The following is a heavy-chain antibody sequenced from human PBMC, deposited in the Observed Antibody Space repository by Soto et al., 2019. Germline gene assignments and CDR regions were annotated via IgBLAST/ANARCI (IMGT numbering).Heavy chain of an antibody. J-gene: IGHJ4*02. CDR2: ISSSSSYI. D-gene: IGHD3-22*01. Sequence: LSLTCAASGFTFSSYSMNWVRQAPGKGLEWVSSISSSSSYIYYADSVKGRFTISRDNAKNSLYLQMNSLRAEDTAVYYCAREGYYYDSSGYYFDYWGQGTLVTVSS. V-gene: IGHV3-21*01. CDR3: AREGYYYDSSGYYFDY. CDR1: GFTFSSYS.